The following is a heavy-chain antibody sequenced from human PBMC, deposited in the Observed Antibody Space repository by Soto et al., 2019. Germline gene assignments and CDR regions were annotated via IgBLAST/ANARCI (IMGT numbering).Heavy chain of an antibody. D-gene: IGHD1-7*01. CDR3: AKNQERELPRVIDF. CDR2: ISASGNLI. Sequence: EVQLLESGGGLVQPGGSLRLSCAASGFIFSNHAMSWVRQAPGKGLEWVSGISASGNLIYYADSVKGRFNMSRDNSKNTLYLQMSSLRAEDTALYYCAKNQERELPRVIDFWGQGTLVTVSS. CDR1: GFIFSNHA. J-gene: IGHJ4*02. V-gene: IGHV3-23*01.